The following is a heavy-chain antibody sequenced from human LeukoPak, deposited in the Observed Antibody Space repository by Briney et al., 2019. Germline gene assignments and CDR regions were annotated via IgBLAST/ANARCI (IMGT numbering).Heavy chain of an antibody. CDR2: IIGSDGNT. V-gene: IGHV3-23*01. D-gene: IGHD6-19*01. CDR3: AKPDSSGWYGRIFEI. J-gene: IGHJ3*02. CDR1: GFTFSSYA. Sequence: GGSLRLSCAASGFTFSSYAMSGVRQAPGKGVEWVSVIIGSDGNTYYADPVRGRFTITRDNSKKTLYLQMNSLRAEDTAVYYCAKPDSSGWYGRIFEIWGQDTMVTVSS.